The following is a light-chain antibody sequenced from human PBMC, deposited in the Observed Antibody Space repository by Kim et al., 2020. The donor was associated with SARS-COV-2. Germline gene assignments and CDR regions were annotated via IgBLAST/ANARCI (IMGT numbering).Light chain of an antibody. CDR3: LLSYSGARPSWDVV. CDR2: DTS. J-gene: IGLJ2*01. V-gene: IGLV7-46*01. CDR1: TGAVTSGHY. Sequence: QAVVTQEPSLTVSPGGTVTLTCGSSTGAVTSGHYPYWFQQKPGQAPRTLIYDTSNKHSWTPARFSGSLLGGKAALTLSGAQPEDEAEYYCLLSYSGARPSWDVVFGGGTQLTVL.